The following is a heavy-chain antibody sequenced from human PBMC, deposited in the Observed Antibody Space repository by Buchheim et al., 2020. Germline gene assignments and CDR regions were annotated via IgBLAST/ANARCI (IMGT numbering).Heavy chain of an antibody. CDR3: AKVRDSDYDFWSGCFH. CDR2: ISDSGSGT. J-gene: IGHJ4*02. V-gene: IGHV3-23*01. CDR1: GFPFSTYG. Sequence: EVQLLESGGGLGHPGGSLRLSCAASGFPFSTYGMTWVRQAPGKGLEWVSTISDSGSGTWYTDSGRGRFTVSRDNSQNTLYLQMNSLRAEDTAIYYCAKVRDSDYDFWSGCFHWGQGTL. D-gene: IGHD3-3*01.